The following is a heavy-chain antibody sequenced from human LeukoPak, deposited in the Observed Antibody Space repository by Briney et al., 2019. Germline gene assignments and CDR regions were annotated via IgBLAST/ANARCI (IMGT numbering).Heavy chain of an antibody. CDR2: INPNSGGA. CDR3: ARGRSGEFDY. D-gene: IGHD3-16*01. V-gene: IGHV1-2*02. Sequence: GASVKVSCKASGYTFTSYDINWVRQATGQGLEWMGWINPNSGGANYAQKFQGRVTMTRDTSISTVYMELRSLRSDDTAIYYCARGRSGEFDYWGQGTLVTVSS. J-gene: IGHJ4*02. CDR1: GYTFTSYD.